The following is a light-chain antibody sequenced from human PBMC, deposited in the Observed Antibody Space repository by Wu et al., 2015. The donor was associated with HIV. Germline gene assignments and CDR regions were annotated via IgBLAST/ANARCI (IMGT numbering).Light chain of an antibody. J-gene: IGKJ4*01. CDR2: AAS. V-gene: IGKV1-9*01. CDR3: QHYNNLPLT. Sequence: DIQLTQSPSFLSASVGDRVTITCRASQGISSYLAWYQQKPGKAPKLLIYAASTLQSGVPSRFSGSGSGTEFTLTISSLQPEDFATYYCQHYNNLPLTFGGGTKVEIK. CDR1: QGISSY.